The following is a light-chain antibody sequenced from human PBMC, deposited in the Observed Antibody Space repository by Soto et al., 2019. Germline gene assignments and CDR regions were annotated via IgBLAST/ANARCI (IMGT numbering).Light chain of an antibody. J-gene: IGLJ3*02. Sequence: QSALTQPPSASGSPGQSVTISCTGTSSDVGGYNYVSWYQQHPGKAPKLMIYEVSKRPSGVPDRFSGSKSGNTASLTVSGLKAEDEADYYCSSYAGSNNFEVFGGGTKLTVL. CDR1: SSDVGGYNY. CDR3: SSYAGSNNFEV. CDR2: EVS. V-gene: IGLV2-8*01.